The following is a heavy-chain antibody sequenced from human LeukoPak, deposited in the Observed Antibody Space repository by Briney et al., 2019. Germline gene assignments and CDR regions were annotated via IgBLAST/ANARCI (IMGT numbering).Heavy chain of an antibody. CDR3: ARGRIGGPKAPFDY. CDR2: IYDSGST. V-gene: IGHV4-59*01. D-gene: IGHD3-16*01. J-gene: IGHJ4*02. CDR1: GGSISSYY. Sequence: SETLSLTCTVSGGSISSYYWSWIRQPPGKGLEWIGHIYDSGSTTYNPSLKSRVTMSVDTSKNQFSLNLSSVTAADTAVYYCARGRIGGPKAPFDYWGQGTLVTVSS.